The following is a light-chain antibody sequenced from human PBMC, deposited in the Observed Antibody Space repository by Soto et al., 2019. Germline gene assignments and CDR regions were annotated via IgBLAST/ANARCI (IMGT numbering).Light chain of an antibody. CDR2: GTS. CDR1: QSVSSTY. CDR3: QQYDGSPT. V-gene: IGKV3-20*01. J-gene: IGKJ1*01. Sequence: EIVLTQSPGTLSLSPGERATLSCRASQSVSSTYLAWYQQKPGQAPRFLIYGTSTRATGIPDRFSGSGSGTDFTLTISRLEPEDVAVFYCQQYDGSPTFGQGTKVEI.